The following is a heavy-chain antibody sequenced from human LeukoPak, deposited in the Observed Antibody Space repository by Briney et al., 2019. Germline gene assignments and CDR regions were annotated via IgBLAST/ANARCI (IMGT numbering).Heavy chain of an antibody. V-gene: IGHV3-21*01. CDR2: ISSSSSYI. J-gene: IGHJ5*02. Sequence: GGSLRLSCAASGFPFSSYSMNWVRQAPGKGLEWVSSISSSSSYIYYADSVKGRFTISRDNAKNSLYLQMNSLRAEDTAVYYCARDRRAADIVVVVAAFWFDPWGQGTLVTVSS. CDR1: GFPFSSYS. D-gene: IGHD2-15*01. CDR3: ARDRRAADIVVVVAAFWFDP.